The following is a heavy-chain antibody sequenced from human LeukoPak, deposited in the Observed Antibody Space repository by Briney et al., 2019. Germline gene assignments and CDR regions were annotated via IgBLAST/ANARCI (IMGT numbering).Heavy chain of an antibody. CDR2: IYTSGST. Sequence: SETLSLTCTVSGGSISSYYWSWIRQPAGKGLEWIGRIYTSGSTNYNPSLKSRVTMSVDTSKNQFSLKLSSVTAADTAVYYCARAQYSGSYYQPPFDYWGQGTLVTVSS. V-gene: IGHV4-4*07. D-gene: IGHD1-26*01. CDR1: GGSISSYY. J-gene: IGHJ4*02. CDR3: ARAQYSGSYYQPPFDY.